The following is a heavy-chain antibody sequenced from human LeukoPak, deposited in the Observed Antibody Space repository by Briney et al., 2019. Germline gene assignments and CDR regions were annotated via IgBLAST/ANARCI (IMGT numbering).Heavy chain of an antibody. CDR1: GLTFSSYA. D-gene: IGHD3-10*01. CDR3: AKRNTMVRGGPCFDY. J-gene: IGHJ4*02. Sequence: GGSLRLSCAASGLTFSSYAMSWVRQAPGKGLEWVSSISGSGGSTYYADSVKGRFTISRDNSKNTLYLQMTDLRPEDTAIYYCAKRNTMVRGGPCFDYWGQGILVAVSS. V-gene: IGHV3-23*01. CDR2: ISGSGGST.